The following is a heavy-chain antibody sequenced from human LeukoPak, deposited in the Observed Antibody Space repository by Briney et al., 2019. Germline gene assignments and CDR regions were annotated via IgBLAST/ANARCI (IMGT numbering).Heavy chain of an antibody. D-gene: IGHD2-2*01. CDR1: GASISSYY. CDR2: IYYSGTT. J-gene: IGHJ4*02. Sequence: SETLSLTCTVSGASISSYYWSWIRQPPGKGLEWIGFIYYSGTTDYNPSLKSRVTISIDTSKNRFSLKVNSVIAADTAMYYCARGGSRSYTSSTLDYWGQGTLVTVSS. CDR3: ARGGSRSYTSSTLDY. V-gene: IGHV4-59*12.